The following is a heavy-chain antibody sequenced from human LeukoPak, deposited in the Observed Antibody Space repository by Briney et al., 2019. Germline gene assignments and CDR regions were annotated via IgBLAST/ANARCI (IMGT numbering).Heavy chain of an antibody. CDR3: ARDPYGSGSYYSHFDY. CDR1: GYNFGAYY. J-gene: IGHJ4*02. D-gene: IGHD3-10*01. Sequence: ASVKVSCKSSGYNFGAYYIHWVRQAPGQGLERMGIINPSGGSTSYPQKFQGRVTVTRDTSTSTVYMELSSLRSEDTAVYYCARDPYGSGSYYSHFDYWGQGTLVTVSS. V-gene: IGHV1-46*01. CDR2: INPSGGST.